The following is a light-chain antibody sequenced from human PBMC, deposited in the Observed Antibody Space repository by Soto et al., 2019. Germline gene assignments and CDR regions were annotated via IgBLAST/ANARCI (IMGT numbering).Light chain of an antibody. CDR1: SGNSSYI. Sequence: QSVLTQSSSASASLGSSVKLTCTLSSGNSSYIIAWHQQQPGKAPRYLMKLERSGSYNKGSGVPDRFSGSSSGADRYLTISNLQFEDEADYYCETWDSNTRVFGGGTKLTVL. V-gene: IGLV4-60*02. J-gene: IGLJ2*01. CDR2: LERSGSY. CDR3: ETWDSNTRV.